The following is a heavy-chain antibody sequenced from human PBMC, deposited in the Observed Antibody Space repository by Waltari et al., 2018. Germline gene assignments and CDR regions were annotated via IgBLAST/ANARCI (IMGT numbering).Heavy chain of an antibody. V-gene: IGHV3-21*01. CDR1: GFTFSSYS. CDR2: ISSSSSYI. D-gene: IGHD2-15*01. CDR3: ARDGRVVLEWYGMDV. J-gene: IGHJ6*02. Sequence: EVQLVESGGGLVKPGGSLRLSCAASGFTFSSYSMNWVRQAPGKGREWVSSISSSSSYIYYSDSVKGRFTISRDNAKNSLYLQMNSLRAEDTAVYYCARDGRVVLEWYGMDVWGQGTTVTVSS.